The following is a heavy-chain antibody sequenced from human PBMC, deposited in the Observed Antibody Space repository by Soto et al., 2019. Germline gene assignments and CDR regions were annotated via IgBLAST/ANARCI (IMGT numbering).Heavy chain of an antibody. CDR3: ARDTWTHYFDY. CDR2: IYYSGTT. CDR1: SASISSSSYT. J-gene: IGHJ4*02. V-gene: IGHV4-39*02. D-gene: IGHD3-16*01. Sequence: SGTLSLTCTVSSASISSSSYTWGWIRQPPGKGLEWIGSIYYSGTTYYNPSLNSRVTVSVDTSKNQFSLKLSSVTAADTAVYYCARDTWTHYFDYWGQGTLVT.